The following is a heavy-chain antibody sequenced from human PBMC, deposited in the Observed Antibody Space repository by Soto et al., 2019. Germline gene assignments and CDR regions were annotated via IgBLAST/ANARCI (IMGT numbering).Heavy chain of an antibody. Sequence: GGSLRLSCAASGFTFSSYAMSWVRQAPGKGLEWVSVISVSGGSTYYADSVKGRFTISRDNSKNTLYPQMNSLRAEDTAVYYCAIGSAFDIWGQGTMVTDSS. CDR3: AIGSAFDI. D-gene: IGHD6-25*01. V-gene: IGHV3-23*01. CDR1: GFTFSSYA. J-gene: IGHJ3*02. CDR2: ISVSGGST.